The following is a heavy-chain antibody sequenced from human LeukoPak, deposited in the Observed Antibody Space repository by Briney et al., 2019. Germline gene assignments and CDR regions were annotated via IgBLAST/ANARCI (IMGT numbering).Heavy chain of an antibody. D-gene: IGHD3-9*01. CDR3: ARDEGVLTGYDFDY. J-gene: IGHJ4*02. Sequence: ASVKVSCKASGYTFTSYGISWVRQAPGQGLEWMGWISAYNGNTNYSQKLQGRVTMTTDTSTSTAYMELRSLRSDDTAVYYCARDEGVLTGYDFDYWGQGTLVTVSS. CDR1: GYTFTSYG. CDR2: ISAYNGNT. V-gene: IGHV1-18*01.